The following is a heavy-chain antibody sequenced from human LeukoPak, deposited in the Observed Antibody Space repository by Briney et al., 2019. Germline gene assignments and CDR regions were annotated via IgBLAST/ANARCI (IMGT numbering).Heavy chain of an antibody. CDR1: GFTFSSYW. CDR2: IWANGNDE. Sequence: TGGSLRLSCAASGFTFSSYWMSWVRQAPGKGLEWVAVIWANGNDEYYADSVKGRFTISRDNAKNSLYLQMNSLRAEDTAVYYCARELLEEHGDWGAFDIWGQGTMVTVSS. D-gene: IGHD2-21*02. V-gene: IGHV3-7*01. CDR3: ARELLEEHGDWGAFDI. J-gene: IGHJ3*02.